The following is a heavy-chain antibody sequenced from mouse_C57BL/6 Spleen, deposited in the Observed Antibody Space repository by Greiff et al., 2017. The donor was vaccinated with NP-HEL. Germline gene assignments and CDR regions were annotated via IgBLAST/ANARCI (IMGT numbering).Heavy chain of an antibody. J-gene: IGHJ1*03. V-gene: IGHV1-59*01. CDR3: ARRYGSSHWYFDV. Sequence: VQLQQPGAELVRPGTSVRLSSKASGYPFPSSWMHWVKRRPGHGFEWIGVFDPSDSYTTYNQKFKGKATLTVDTSSSTAYMQLSSLTSEDSAVYDCARRYGSSHWYFDVWGTGTTVTVSS. CDR2: FDPSDSYT. D-gene: IGHD1-1*01. CDR1: GYPFPSSW.